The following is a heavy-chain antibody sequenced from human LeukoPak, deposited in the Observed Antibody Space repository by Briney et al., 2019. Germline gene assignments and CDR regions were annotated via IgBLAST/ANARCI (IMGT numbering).Heavy chain of an antibody. Sequence: ASETLSLTCTVSGGSISSYYWSWIRQPPGKGLEWIGYIYYSGSTNYNPSLKSRVTISVDTSKNQFSLKLSSVTAADTAVYYCARAGTRYYDFWSGYQHWFDPWGQGTLVTVSS. V-gene: IGHV4-59*01. J-gene: IGHJ5*02. CDR3: ARAGTRYYDFWSGYQHWFDP. CDR2: IYYSGST. D-gene: IGHD3-3*01. CDR1: GGSISSYY.